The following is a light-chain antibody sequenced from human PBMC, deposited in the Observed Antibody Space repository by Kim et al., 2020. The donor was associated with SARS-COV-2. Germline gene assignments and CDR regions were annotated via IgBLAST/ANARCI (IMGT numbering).Light chain of an antibody. Sequence: SPGERASLSCRASRNVDFNYLAWYQQNPDPAPILLIYGSSSRATGIPDRFSGRGSGTDFTLTIGRLEPEDFALYYCQQYGSTPITFGQGTRLEIK. J-gene: IGKJ5*01. CDR1: RNVDFNY. CDR2: GSS. CDR3: QQYGSTPIT. V-gene: IGKV3-20*01.